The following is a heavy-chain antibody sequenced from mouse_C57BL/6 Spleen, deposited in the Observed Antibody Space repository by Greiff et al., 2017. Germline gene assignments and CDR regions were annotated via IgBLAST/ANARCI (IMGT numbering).Heavy chain of an antibody. V-gene: IGHV2-5*01. J-gene: IGHJ1*03. D-gene: IGHD1-1*01. CDR3: AKMGRPSSYWYFDV. CDR2: IWRGGST. Sequence: QVQLQQSGPGLVQPSQCLSITCTVSGFSLTSYGVHWVRQSPGKGLEWLGVIWRGGSTDYNAAFMSRLSITKENSKSQVFFKMNSLQADDTAIYYCAKMGRPSSYWYFDVWGTGTTVTVSS. CDR1: GFSLTSYG.